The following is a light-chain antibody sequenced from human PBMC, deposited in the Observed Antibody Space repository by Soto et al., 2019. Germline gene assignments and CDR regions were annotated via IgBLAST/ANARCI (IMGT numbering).Light chain of an antibody. CDR3: ATWDDSLNGYV. Sequence: QSVLTQPPSASEPAGQRVAIACSGSSSNVGSNAVNLYQQLPGTAPTLLIYSNNERLSGVPDRFSGSKSGTSASLAISGLQSEDEADYYCATWDDSLNGYVFGTGTKVTVL. J-gene: IGLJ1*01. V-gene: IGLV1-44*01. CDR1: SSNVGSNA. CDR2: SNN.